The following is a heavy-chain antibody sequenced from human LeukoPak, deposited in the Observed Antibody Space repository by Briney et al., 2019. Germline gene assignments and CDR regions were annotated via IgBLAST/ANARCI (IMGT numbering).Heavy chain of an antibody. CDR2: MNPNSGNT. J-gene: IGHJ5*02. CDR1: GYTFTSYD. CDR3: ARGGLMVRGVILYNWFDP. D-gene: IGHD3-10*01. Sequence: ASVKVSCKASGYTFTSYDINWVRQATGQGLEWMGWMNPNSGNTGYAQKFQGRVTMTRNTSISTAYMELSSLRSEDTAVYYCARGGLMVRGVILYNWFDPWGQGTLVTVSS. V-gene: IGHV1-8*01.